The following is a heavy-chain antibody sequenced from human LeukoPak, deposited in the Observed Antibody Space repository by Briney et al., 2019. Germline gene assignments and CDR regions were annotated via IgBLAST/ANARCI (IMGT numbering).Heavy chain of an antibody. Sequence: GGSLRLSCAASGFTFSSYSMNWVRQAPGKGLEWVSSISSSSSYIYYADSVKGRFTISRDNAKNSLYLQMNSLRAEGTAVYYCARDMITFGGVIVISIPFDYWGQGTLVTVSS. D-gene: IGHD3-16*02. J-gene: IGHJ4*02. V-gene: IGHV3-21*01. CDR1: GFTFSSYS. CDR2: ISSSSSYI. CDR3: ARDMITFGGVIVISIPFDY.